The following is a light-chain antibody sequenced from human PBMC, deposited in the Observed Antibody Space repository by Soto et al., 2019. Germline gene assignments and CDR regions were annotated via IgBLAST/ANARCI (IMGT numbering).Light chain of an antibody. Sequence: QSVLTQPRSVSGPPGQSVTISCTGTSSDFGGYNYVSWYQHHPGKAPKLMIYDVSERPSGVPDRFSGSKSGNTASLTISGLQAEDEADYYCCSYAGTFYVFGTGTKLTVL. J-gene: IGLJ1*01. V-gene: IGLV2-11*01. CDR1: SSDFGGYNY. CDR2: DVS. CDR3: CSYAGTFYV.